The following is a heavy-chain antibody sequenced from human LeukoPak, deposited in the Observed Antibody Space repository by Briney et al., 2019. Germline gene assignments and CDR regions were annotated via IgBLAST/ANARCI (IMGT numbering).Heavy chain of an antibody. Sequence: SETLSLTCIVSGGSISSSDHYWSWIRQPPGKGLEWIGYIYFSGTTYYNPSLKSRVDISIDTSKNQFSLKLSSVTAADTAVYYCARESLDYYGSGSYYAFEMWGQGTMVTVAS. J-gene: IGHJ3*02. CDR2: IYFSGTT. D-gene: IGHD3-10*01. V-gene: IGHV4-30-4*01. CDR1: GGSISSSDHY. CDR3: ARESLDYYGSGSYYAFEM.